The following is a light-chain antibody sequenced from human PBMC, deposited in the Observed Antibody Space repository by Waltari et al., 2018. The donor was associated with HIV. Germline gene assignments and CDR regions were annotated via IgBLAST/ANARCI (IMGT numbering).Light chain of an antibody. Sequence: EIQMTQSPPSVSAFVGDRVTITCRASQGISTLLTWYQQKLGKAPKLLIYSASTLQSGVPSRFSGSGSGTDFTLTISGLQPEDLATYYCQQANSFPVTFGPGTKVEIK. CDR1: QGISTL. J-gene: IGKJ3*01. V-gene: IGKV1-12*01. CDR2: SAS. CDR3: QQANSFPVT.